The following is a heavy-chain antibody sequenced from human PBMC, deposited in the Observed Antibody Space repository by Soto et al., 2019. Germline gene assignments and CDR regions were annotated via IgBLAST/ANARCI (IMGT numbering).Heavy chain of an antibody. CDR2: INPNSGGT. CDR3: ARGRENDP. CDR1: GYTFTNYY. V-gene: IGHV1-2*02. J-gene: IGHJ5*02. Sequence: QVQLVQSGAEVKKPGASVKVSCKASGYTFTNYYIHWVRQAPGQGLEWMGWINPNSGGTSYAQKLQGRVALTRDTSISTAYMELNSLRSDDTAMYYCARGRENDPWGQGTLVTVSS. D-gene: IGHD3-10*01.